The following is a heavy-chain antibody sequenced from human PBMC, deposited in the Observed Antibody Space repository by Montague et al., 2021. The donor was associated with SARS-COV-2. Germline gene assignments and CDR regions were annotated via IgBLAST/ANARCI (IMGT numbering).Heavy chain of an antibody. CDR3: ARGYYDILTGYLDAFDI. Sequence: PALVKPTQTLTLTCTFSGFSLSTSGMCVSWIRQPPGKALEWLARIDWGXDKYYSTSLKTRLTISKDTSKNQVVLTMTNMDPVDTATYYCARGYYDILTGYLDAFDIWGQGTMVTVSS. V-gene: IGHV2-70*11. CDR1: GFSLSTSGMC. J-gene: IGHJ3*02. D-gene: IGHD3-9*01. CDR2: IDWGXDK.